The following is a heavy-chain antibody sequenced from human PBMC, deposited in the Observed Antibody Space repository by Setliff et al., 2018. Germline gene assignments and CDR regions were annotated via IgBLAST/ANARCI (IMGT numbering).Heavy chain of an antibody. CDR2: INHSRST. J-gene: IGHJ4*02. Sequence: SETLSLTCAVYGGSFSGYYWSWIRQPPGKGLEWIGEINHSRSTNYNPSLKSRVTISVDTSKNQFSLKLSSVTAADTAVYYCARVDNFWSGPIDYWGQGTLVTVSS. CDR3: ARVDNFWSGPIDY. CDR1: GGSFSGYY. V-gene: IGHV4-34*01. D-gene: IGHD3-3*01.